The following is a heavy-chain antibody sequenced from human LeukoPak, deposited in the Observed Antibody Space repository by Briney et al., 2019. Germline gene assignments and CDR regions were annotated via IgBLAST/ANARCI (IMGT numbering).Heavy chain of an antibody. CDR1: GDIVSSNGAS. V-gene: IGHV6-1*01. Sequence: SQTLSLTCVISGDIVSSNGASWNWIRQSPSRGLEWLGRTYYRSKWYFDYAVSVKSRISINPDTSKNQFSLLLNSVTPEDTAVYYCVRATAIFDYWGQGTLVTVSS. CDR2: TYYRSKWYF. D-gene: IGHD2-21*02. J-gene: IGHJ4*02. CDR3: VRATAIFDY.